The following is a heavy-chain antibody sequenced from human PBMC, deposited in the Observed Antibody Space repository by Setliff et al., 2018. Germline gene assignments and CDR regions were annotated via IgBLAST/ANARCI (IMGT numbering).Heavy chain of an antibody. CDR2: IYTSGST. Sequence: SETLSLTCTVSGGSISSGSYYWSWIRQPAGKGLEWIGHIYTSGSTNYNPSLKSRVTISVDTSKNQFSLKQSSVTAADTAVYYCARYSAAIRYYFDYWGQGTLVTSPQ. CDR3: ARYSAAIRYYFDY. V-gene: IGHV4-61*09. D-gene: IGHD6-13*01. CDR1: GGSISSGSYY. J-gene: IGHJ4*02.